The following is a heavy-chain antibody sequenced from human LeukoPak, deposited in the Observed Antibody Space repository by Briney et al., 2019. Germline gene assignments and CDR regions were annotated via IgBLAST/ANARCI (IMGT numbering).Heavy chain of an antibody. V-gene: IGHV4-31*03. J-gene: IGHJ4*02. D-gene: IGHD3-22*01. CDR2: IYYSGST. Sequence: SQTLSLTCTVSGGSISSGGYYWGWIRQHPGKGLEWIGDIYYSGSTYYNPSLKSRVTISVDTSKNQFSLKLSSVTAADTAVYYCARVGYYDSSVVEAFYDYWGQGTLVTVSS. CDR1: GGSISSGGYY. CDR3: ARVGYYDSSVVEAFYDY.